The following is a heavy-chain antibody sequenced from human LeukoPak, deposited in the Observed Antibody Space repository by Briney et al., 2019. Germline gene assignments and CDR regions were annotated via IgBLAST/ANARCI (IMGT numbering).Heavy chain of an antibody. CDR3: AKEEVPNDY. CDR2: ISISGGDT. V-gene: IGHV3-23*01. Sequence: GGSLRLSCAVSGFTFSNSAMSWVRQAPGKGLKWVSGISISGGDTYYADSVTGRFTISRDNSKSTLYLQMDSLRAEDTAVYYCAKEEVPNDYWGQGTLVTVSS. CDR1: GFTFSNSA. D-gene: IGHD1-1*01. J-gene: IGHJ4*02.